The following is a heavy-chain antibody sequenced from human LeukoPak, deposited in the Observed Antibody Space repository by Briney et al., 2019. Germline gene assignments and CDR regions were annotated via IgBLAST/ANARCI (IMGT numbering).Heavy chain of an antibody. CDR2: ISYDGSNK. CDR1: GFTFSSYV. V-gene: IGHV3-30*04. J-gene: IGHJ4*02. Sequence: GGSLRLSCAVSGFTFSSYVMHWVRQAPGRGLEWVALISYDGSNKYYADSVKGRFTISRDNSKNTLYLQMNSLRAEDTAVYYCAGDTPPGGDYYFDYWGQGTLVIVSS. D-gene: IGHD3-16*01. CDR3: AGDTPPGGDYYFDY.